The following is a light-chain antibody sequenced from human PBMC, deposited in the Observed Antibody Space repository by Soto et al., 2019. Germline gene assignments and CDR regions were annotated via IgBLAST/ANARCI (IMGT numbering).Light chain of an antibody. Sequence: EIVLTQSPGTLSLSPGERATLSCRASQSVSSNYLAWFQQKPGQTPRLLIYDTSARATGVPARFSGSRSGPEFTLTINSLQSEDFAIYYCQRYNNWPLTFGGGTKVDI. J-gene: IGKJ4*01. V-gene: IGKV3-15*01. CDR2: DTS. CDR3: QRYNNWPLT. CDR1: QSVSSN.